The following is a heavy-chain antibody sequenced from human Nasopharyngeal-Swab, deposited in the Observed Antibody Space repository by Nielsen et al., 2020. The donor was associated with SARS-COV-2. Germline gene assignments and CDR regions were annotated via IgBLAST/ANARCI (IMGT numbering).Heavy chain of an antibody. J-gene: IGHJ4*02. CDR2: ISSSGSTI. V-gene: IGHV3-11*04. CDR1: GFAFSDYY. D-gene: IGHD3-10*01. CDR3: ATDGDQYYYGSGSYGY. Sequence: GGSLRLSCAASGFAFSDYYMSWIRQAPGKGLAWVSPISSSGSTISYTDSVEGRFTISRDNAKNSLYLQLNSLRAEDTAVYYCATDGDQYYYGSGSYGYWGQGTPVTVSS.